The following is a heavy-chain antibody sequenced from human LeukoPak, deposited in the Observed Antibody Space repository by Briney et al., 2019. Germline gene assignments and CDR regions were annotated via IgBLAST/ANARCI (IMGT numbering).Heavy chain of an antibody. D-gene: IGHD3-10*01. CDR3: ARRIISDY. CDR2: LNPHSGNT. J-gene: IGHJ4*02. Sequence: ASVKVSCKASGYTFTSYGISWVRQAPGQGLEWMGWLNPHSGNTGYAQKFQGRVTMTRNTSISTAYMELNSLRSDDTAVYYCARRIISDYWGQGSLVTVSS. CDR1: GYTFTSYG. V-gene: IGHV1-8*02.